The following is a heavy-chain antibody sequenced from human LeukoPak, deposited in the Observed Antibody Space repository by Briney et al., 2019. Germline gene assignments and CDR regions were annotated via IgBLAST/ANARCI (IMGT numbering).Heavy chain of an antibody. Sequence: GGSLRLSCAASGSTFSNAWMNWVRQAPGKGLEWVGRIKSKTDGGTTDYAAPVKGRFTISRDDSKNTLYLQMNSLKTEDTAVYYCTTVSVGYYYDSSGYYWDFDYWGQGTLVTVSS. CDR1: GSTFSNAW. D-gene: IGHD3-22*01. CDR2: IKSKTDGGTT. J-gene: IGHJ4*02. CDR3: TTVSVGYYYDSSGYYWDFDY. V-gene: IGHV3-15*07.